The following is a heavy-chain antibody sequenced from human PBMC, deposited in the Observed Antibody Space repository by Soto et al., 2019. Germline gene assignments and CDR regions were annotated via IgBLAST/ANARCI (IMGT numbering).Heavy chain of an antibody. J-gene: IGHJ6*02. CDR3: VREWLTMIGGDV. D-gene: IGHD3-22*01. CDR1: GFRFSTYA. Sequence: GGSLRLSCAASGFRFSTYAMSWVRQAPGKGLEWVSGLFGGGDGIAYADSVKGRFTISRDNSKNMLYLQMNSLRAEDTAVYYCVREWLTMIGGDVWGQGTTVTVSS. V-gene: IGHV3-23*01. CDR2: LFGGGDGI.